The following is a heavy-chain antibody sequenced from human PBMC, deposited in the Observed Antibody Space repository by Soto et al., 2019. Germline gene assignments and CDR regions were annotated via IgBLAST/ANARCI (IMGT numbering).Heavy chain of an antibody. Sequence: SETLSLTCAVSGYSISSGCYWGFLRQPPGKGLECIGSIYHGGSTYYNPSLNSRVTLSIDMTNNHVSLILNSVTAADTAVYYCARVGPWVPYYYDSSPNTFENWFDPWGQGTLVTVSS. CDR2: IYHGGST. CDR1: GYSISSGCY. J-gene: IGHJ5*02. V-gene: IGHV4-38-2*01. D-gene: IGHD3-22*01. CDR3: ARVGPWVPYYYDSSPNTFENWFDP.